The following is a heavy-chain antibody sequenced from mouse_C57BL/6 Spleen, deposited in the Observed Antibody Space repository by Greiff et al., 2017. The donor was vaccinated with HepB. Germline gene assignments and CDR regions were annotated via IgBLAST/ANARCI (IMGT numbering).Heavy chain of an antibody. CDR2: INPSTGGT. V-gene: IGHV1-42*01. CDR1: GYSFTGYY. J-gene: IGHJ4*01. Sequence: EVKLMESGPELVKPGASVKISCKASGYSFTGYYMNWVKQSPEKSLEWIGEINPSTGGTTYNQKFKAKATLTVDKSSSTAYMQLKSLTSEDSAVYYCARGNGYPYAMDYWGQGTSVTVSS. D-gene: IGHD2-2*01. CDR3: ARGNGYPYAMDY.